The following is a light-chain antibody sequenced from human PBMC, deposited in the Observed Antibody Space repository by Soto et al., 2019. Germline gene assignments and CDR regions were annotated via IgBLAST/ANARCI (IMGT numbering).Light chain of an antibody. CDR2: DAS. CDR1: QSVSSY. Sequence: EVVLTQSPATLSLSPGERATLSCRASQSVSSYLAWYQQKPGQTPRLLIYDASNRATGIPARFSGSGSGTDFTLTISSLEPEDFAFYFCQQRGNWPPTFGPGTKVDN. CDR3: QQRGNWPPT. J-gene: IGKJ3*01. V-gene: IGKV3-11*01.